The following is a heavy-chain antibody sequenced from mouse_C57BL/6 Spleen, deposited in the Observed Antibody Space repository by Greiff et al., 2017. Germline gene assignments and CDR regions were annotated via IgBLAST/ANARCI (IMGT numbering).Heavy chain of an antibody. V-gene: IGHV1-50*01. J-gene: IGHJ3*01. CDR1: GYTFTSYW. Sequence: QVQLQQPGAELVKPGASVKLSCKASGYTFTSYWMQWVKQRPGQGLEWIGEINPSDSYTNYNQKFKGKATLSVDTSSSTAYMQLSSLTSDDSAVYYCARGGGNYGGAYWGQGTLVTVSA. CDR3: ARGGGNYGGAY. D-gene: IGHD2-1*01. CDR2: INPSDSYT.